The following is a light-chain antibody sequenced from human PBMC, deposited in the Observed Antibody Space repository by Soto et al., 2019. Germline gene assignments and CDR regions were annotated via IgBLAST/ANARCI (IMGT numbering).Light chain of an antibody. CDR1: TGAVTSGYY. Sequence: QAVVTQEPSLTVSPGGTVTLTCASSTGAVTSGYYPNWFQQRPGQPPRALIYSTTYKHSWTPARFSGSLLGGKAALTLSGAQPEDEAEYYGLFFYGEGVVFGGGTKLTVL. CDR3: LFFYGEGVV. CDR2: STT. J-gene: IGLJ2*01. V-gene: IGLV7-43*01.